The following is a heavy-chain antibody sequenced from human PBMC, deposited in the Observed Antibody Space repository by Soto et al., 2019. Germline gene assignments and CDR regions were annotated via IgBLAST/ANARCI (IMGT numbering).Heavy chain of an antibody. CDR2: IYYSGST. V-gene: IGHV4-30-4*01. D-gene: IGHD5-12*01. CDR1: GGSISSGDYY. J-gene: IGHJ4*02. CDR3: ARVGGYSGYDYYYFDY. Sequence: QVQLQESGPGLVKPSQTLSLTCTVSGGSISSGDYYWSWIRQPPGKGLEWIGYIYYSGSTYYNPSLKSRVTTSVDTSKNQFSLKLSSVTAADTAVYYCARVGGYSGYDYYYFDYWGQGTLVTVSS.